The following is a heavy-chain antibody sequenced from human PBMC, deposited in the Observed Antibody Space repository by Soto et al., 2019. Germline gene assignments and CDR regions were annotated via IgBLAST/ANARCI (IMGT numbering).Heavy chain of an antibody. CDR1: GFTFSSYG. CDR3: AKALRRRSLDY. J-gene: IGHJ4*02. CDR2: IWYDGSNK. V-gene: IGHV3-33*06. Sequence: GGSLRLSCAESGFTFSSYGMHWVRQAPGKGLEWVAVIWYDGSNKYYADSVKGRFTTSRDNSKNTLYLQMNSLRAEDTAVYYCAKALRRRSLDYWGQGTLVTVSS.